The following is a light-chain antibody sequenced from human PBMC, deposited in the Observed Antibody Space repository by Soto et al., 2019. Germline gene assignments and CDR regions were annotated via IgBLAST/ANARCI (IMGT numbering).Light chain of an antibody. J-gene: IGKJ1*01. CDR3: QQYGSSVMT. CDR1: QSVSSSY. V-gene: IGKV3-20*01. Sequence: EIVLTQSPGTLSLSPGERATLSCRASQSVSSSYLAWYQQKPGQAPRLLIYGASSRATGIPDRFSGSGSGTDFTLTISRLEPEDFAVYYCQQYGSSVMTFGQGTKVDIK. CDR2: GAS.